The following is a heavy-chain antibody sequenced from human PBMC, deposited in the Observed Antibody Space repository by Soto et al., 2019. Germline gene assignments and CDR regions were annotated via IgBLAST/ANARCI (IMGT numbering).Heavy chain of an antibody. J-gene: IGHJ5*02. CDR3: AKDNQRSGLGNWFDP. D-gene: IGHD6-19*01. Sequence: EMRLVESGGALAKPGGSLRLSCEASGFSFEEYAMNWVRQGPGKGLEWVARISWNSGTTHYADSVKGRFAISRDNGKNLVYLEMNGLRIEDTGLYYCAKDNQRSGLGNWFDPWGQGTWVSVSS. V-gene: IGHV3-9*01. CDR2: ISWNSGTT. CDR1: GFSFEEYA.